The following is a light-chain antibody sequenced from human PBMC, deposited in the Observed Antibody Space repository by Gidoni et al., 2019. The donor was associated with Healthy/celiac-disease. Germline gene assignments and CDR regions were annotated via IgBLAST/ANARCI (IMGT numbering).Light chain of an antibody. CDR2: AAS. Sequence: DIQMTQSPSSLSASVGDRVTITCRASQSISSYLNWYQQKPGKAPKLLIYAASSLQSGVPSRFSGSGSGTDFPLTISILQPEDFATYYCQQSYSPPPYTFGQGTKLEIK. CDR3: QQSYSPPPYT. V-gene: IGKV1-39*01. J-gene: IGKJ2*01. CDR1: QSISSY.